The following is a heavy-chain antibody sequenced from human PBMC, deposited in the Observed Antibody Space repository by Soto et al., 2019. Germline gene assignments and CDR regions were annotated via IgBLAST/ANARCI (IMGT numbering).Heavy chain of an antibody. Sequence: QVQLVESGGGVVQPGRSLRLSCAASGFIFSNYGMHWVRQAPGKGLEWVAVIYYDGNEKHYADSVKGRFTISRDNSKDTMALQMNSPGAEHTAGYYCAKEGALPGWTYGDFWGQGTLVTVSS. D-gene: IGHD1-7*01. J-gene: IGHJ4*02. V-gene: IGHV3-30*18. CDR3: AKEGALPGWTYGDF. CDR2: IYYDGNEK. CDR1: GFIFSNYG.